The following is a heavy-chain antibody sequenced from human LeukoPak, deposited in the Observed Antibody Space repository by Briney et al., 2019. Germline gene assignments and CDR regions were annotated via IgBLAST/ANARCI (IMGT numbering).Heavy chain of an antibody. CDR2: IYTSGSP. D-gene: IGHD5-18*01. J-gene: IGHJ4*02. CDR3: AREANVDTAKVGYYFDY. CDR1: GGSISSGSYY. Sequence: SETLSLTCTVSGGSISSGSYYWSWIRQPAGKGLEWIGRIYTSGSPNYNPSLKSRVTISVDTSKNQFSLKLSSVTAADTAVYYCAREANVDTAKVGYYFDYWGQGTLVTVSS. V-gene: IGHV4-61*02.